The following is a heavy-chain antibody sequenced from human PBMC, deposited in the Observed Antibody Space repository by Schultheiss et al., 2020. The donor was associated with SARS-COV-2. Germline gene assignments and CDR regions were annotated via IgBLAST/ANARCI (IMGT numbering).Heavy chain of an antibody. CDR1: GYSISSGYY. CDR3: ARDRREYYYYMDV. CDR2: IYTSGST. Sequence: SETLSLTCTVSGYSISSGYYWGWIRQPPGKGLEWIGRIYTSGSTDYNPSLKSRVTISVDTSKNQFSLKLSSVTAADTAVYYCARDRREYYYYMDVWGKGTTVTVSS. J-gene: IGHJ6*03. V-gene: IGHV4-38-2*02.